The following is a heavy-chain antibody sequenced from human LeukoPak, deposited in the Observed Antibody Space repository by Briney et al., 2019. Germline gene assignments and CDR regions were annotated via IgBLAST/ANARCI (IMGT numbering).Heavy chain of an antibody. Sequence: PGGSLRLSCAASGFTFSSYDMNWVRQAPGKGLEWIGSIYYSGSTYYNPSLKSRVTISVDTSKNQFSLKLSSVTAADTAVYYCARGARITFGGVIVDQTSFDYWGQGTLVTVSS. J-gene: IGHJ4*02. CDR3: ARGARITFGGVIVDQTSFDY. CDR1: GFTFSSYD. CDR2: IYYSGST. D-gene: IGHD3-16*02. V-gene: IGHV4-39*07.